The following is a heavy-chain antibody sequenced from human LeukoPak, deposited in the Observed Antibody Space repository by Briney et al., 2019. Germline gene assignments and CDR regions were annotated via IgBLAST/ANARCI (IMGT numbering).Heavy chain of an antibody. CDR3: AKEEGRLLHSAFDY. J-gene: IGHJ4*02. V-gene: IGHV3-30*18. CDR1: GFTFSSYG. CDR2: ISYDGSNK. Sequence: GGSLRLSCAASGFTFSSYGMHWVRQAPGKGLGWVAVISYDGSNKYYADSVKGRFTISRDNSKNTLYLQMNSLRAEDTAVYYCAKEEGRLLHSAFDYWGQGTLVTVSS. D-gene: IGHD1-26*01.